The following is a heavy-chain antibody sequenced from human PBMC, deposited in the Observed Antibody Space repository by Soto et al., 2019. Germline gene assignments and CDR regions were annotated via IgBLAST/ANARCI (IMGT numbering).Heavy chain of an antibody. D-gene: IGHD6-13*01. CDR1: RFTFNTYS. V-gene: IGHV3-21*01. CDR2: ITSSSSYK. Sequence: GGSLRLSCAASRFTFNTYSMNWVRQAPGKGLEWVSSITSSSSYKYYADSVKGRFTISRDNAKNSLYLQMNSLRAEDTAVYYCARGSSWLDYWGQGTLVTVSS. J-gene: IGHJ4*02. CDR3: ARGSSWLDY.